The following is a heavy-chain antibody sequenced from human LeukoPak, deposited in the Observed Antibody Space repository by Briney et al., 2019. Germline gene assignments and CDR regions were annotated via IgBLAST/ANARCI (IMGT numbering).Heavy chain of an antibody. D-gene: IGHD2-21*02. V-gene: IGHV4-4*07. Sequence: SETLSLTCTISGGSISSYYWNWIRQPAGKGLEWIGRIYNTGRTNYNPSLKSRVTMSVDTSKNQFSLKLSSVTAADTAVYYCARGRYCGGDCYPDYFDYWGQGTLVTVSS. CDR2: IYNTGRT. CDR1: GGSISSYY. J-gene: IGHJ4*02. CDR3: ARGRYCGGDCYPDYFDY.